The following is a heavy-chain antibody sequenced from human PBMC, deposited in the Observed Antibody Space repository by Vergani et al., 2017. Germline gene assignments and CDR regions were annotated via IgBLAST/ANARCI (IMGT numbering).Heavy chain of an antibody. CDR2: IIPIFGTA. D-gene: IGHD2-2*01. Sequence: QVQLVPSGAEVKTPGSSVKVSCTASGGTFSSYAISWVRQAPGQGLEWMGGIIPIFGTANYAQKFQGRVTITADESTSTAYMELSSLRSEDTAVYYCAKVGADCSSTSCYVFPDYYMDVWGKGTTVTVSS. V-gene: IGHV1-69*01. CDR3: AKVGADCSSTSCYVFPDYYMDV. J-gene: IGHJ6*03. CDR1: GGTFSSYA.